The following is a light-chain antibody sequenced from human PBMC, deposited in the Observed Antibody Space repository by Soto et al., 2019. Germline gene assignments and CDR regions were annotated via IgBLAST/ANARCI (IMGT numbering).Light chain of an antibody. J-gene: IGKJ4*01. Sequence: EKVMTQSPGTMSVSPGERAALSCRASQSISSNLAWYQQKPGQTPRLLIYGASTRATGIPARFSGSGSGTEFTLTISSLQSEDFAVYYCQQYNNWPPLTFGGGTKVEIK. CDR3: QQYNNWPPLT. CDR1: QSISSN. V-gene: IGKV3-15*01. CDR2: GAS.